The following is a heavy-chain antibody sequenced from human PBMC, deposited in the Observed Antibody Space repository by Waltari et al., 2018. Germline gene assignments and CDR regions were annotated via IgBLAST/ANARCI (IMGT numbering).Heavy chain of an antibody. CDR1: GYSISSGYY. CDR2: IYHSGST. D-gene: IGHD1-26*01. CDR3: ARDGWELYLFDY. V-gene: IGHV4-38-2*02. J-gene: IGHJ4*02. Sequence: QVQLQESGPGLVKPSETLSLTCAVSGYSISSGYYWGWIRQPPGKGLEWIGSIYHSGSTYYNPSLKSRVTISVDTSKNQFSLKLSSVTAADTAVYYCARDGWELYLFDYWGQGTLVTVSS.